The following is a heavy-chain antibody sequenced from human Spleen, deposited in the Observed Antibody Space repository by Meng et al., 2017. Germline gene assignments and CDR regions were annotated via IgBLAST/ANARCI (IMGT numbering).Heavy chain of an antibody. J-gene: IGHJ4*02. CDR3: ARAPQYYYASSGFYGSSDFDY. CDR2: IKQNGSAN. D-gene: IGHD3-22*01. Sequence: GESLKISCAASGFTFRTYWMNWVRQAPGKGLEWVATIKQNGSANYYVDSVKGRFTISRDNAKNSLYLQMNSLRADDTAVYYCARAPQYYYASSGFYGSSDFDYWGQGTLVTVSS. V-gene: IGHV3-7*01. CDR1: GFTFRTYW.